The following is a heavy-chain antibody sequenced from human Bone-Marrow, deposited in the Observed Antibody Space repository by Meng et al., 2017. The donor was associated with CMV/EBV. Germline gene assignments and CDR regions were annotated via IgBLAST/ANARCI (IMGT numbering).Heavy chain of an antibody. J-gene: IGHJ6*02. Sequence: SETLSLTCTVSAGSLSSTTYYWGWVRQPPGKGLEWIGHVHYSGSTYYNPSLKSRVTISVDTSKNQFSLKLSSVTAADTAVYYCARGPYYGSVLSGYYYYGMDVWGQGTTVTVSS. V-gene: IGHV4-39*07. D-gene: IGHD3-10*01. CDR3: ARGPYYGSVLSGYYYYGMDV. CDR1: AGSLSSTTYY. CDR2: VHYSGST.